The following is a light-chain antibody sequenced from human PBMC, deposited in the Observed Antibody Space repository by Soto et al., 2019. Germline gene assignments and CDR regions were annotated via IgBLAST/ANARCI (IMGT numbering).Light chain of an antibody. Sequence: VWTLSPATLSLTKRERAALSCRASQTVSSNYLAWCQQRPGQAPRLLIYGASTRAADIPDRFSGSGSGTDFTLTISRLEPEDFAVYFCQQYGSSPRTFGQGSKVDIK. CDR2: GAS. J-gene: IGKJ1*01. V-gene: IGKV3-20*01. CDR1: QTVSSNY. CDR3: QQYGSSPRT.